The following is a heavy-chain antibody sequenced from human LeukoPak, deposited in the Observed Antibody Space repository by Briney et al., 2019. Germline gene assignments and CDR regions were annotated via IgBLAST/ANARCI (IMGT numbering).Heavy chain of an antibody. D-gene: IGHD6-13*01. CDR3: ARKSIVTAGRKPYDV. Sequence: PSQTLSLTCAVSGGSISSGGYSWSWIRQPPGKGLEWIGYIYHSGSTYYNPSLKSRVTISVDMSKNQFSLRLSSVTAADTAVYYCARKSIVTAGRKPYDVWDQGTLVTVSP. CDR2: IYHSGST. CDR1: GGSISSGGYS. V-gene: IGHV4-30-2*01. J-gene: IGHJ4*02.